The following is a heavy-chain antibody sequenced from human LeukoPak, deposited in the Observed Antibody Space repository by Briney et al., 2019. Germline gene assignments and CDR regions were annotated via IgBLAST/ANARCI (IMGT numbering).Heavy chain of an antibody. CDR3: ARVIAQLARGMYYFDY. V-gene: IGHV1-69*06. Sequence: GASVKVSCKASGGTFSSYAISWVRQAPGQGLEWMGGIIPIFGTANYAQKFQGRVTITADRSTSTAYMELSSLRAEDTAVYYCARVIAQLARGMYYFDYWGQGTLVTVSS. CDR2: IIPIFGTA. J-gene: IGHJ4*02. CDR1: GGTFSSYA. D-gene: IGHD6-6*01.